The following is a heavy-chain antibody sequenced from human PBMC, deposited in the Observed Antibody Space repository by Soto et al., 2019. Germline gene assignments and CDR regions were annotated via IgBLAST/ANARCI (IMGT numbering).Heavy chain of an antibody. V-gene: IGHV4-59*01. CDR2: LYYGRSA. D-gene: IGHD3-22*01. CDR3: ARRSMAVVPEY. Sequence: QVQLQESGPGLVKPSETLSLTCAVSGDSISSYYCMWIRQPPGKGLESIGYLYYGRSANYNPSLTSRVTLSVATSTNPCSLTLSSMTAADTAVYFRARRSMAVVPEYWGQGTLGTVSS. CDR1: GDSISSYY. J-gene: IGHJ4*02.